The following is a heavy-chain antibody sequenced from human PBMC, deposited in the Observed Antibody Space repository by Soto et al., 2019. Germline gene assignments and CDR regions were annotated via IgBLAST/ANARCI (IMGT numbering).Heavy chain of an antibody. CDR2: ISGSGTTI. D-gene: IGHD3-22*01. CDR3: ASFSRMADGYY. V-gene: IGHV3-48*01. J-gene: IGHJ4*02. Sequence: GGSLRLSCAASGVIFSSYAINWVRQAPGKGLEWVSYISGSGTTIYYADSVKGRFTISRDYAKSSLYLQMNSLRAEDTAMYYCASFSRMADGYYWGQGTLVTVSS. CDR1: GVIFSSYA.